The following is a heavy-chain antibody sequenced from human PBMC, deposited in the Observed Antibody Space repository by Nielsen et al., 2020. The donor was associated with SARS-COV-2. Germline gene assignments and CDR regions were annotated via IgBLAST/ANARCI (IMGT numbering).Heavy chain of an antibody. CDR1: GGSISSYY. D-gene: IGHD6-13*01. CDR3: ARAAAGTTHYGMDV. Sequence: SETLSLTCTVSGGSISSYYWSWIRQPPGKGLEWIGYIYYSGSTNYNPSLKSRVTISVDTSKNQFPLKLSSVTAADTAVYYCARAAAGTTHYGMDVWGQGTTVTVSS. J-gene: IGHJ6*02. CDR2: IYYSGST. V-gene: IGHV4-59*13.